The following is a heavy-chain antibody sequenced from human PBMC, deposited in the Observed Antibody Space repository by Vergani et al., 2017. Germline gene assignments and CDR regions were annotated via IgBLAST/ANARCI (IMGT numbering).Heavy chain of an antibody. J-gene: IGHJ3*02. CDR1: GFTFSSYG. CDR3: ARDSGVIGAFDI. Sequence: QVQLVESGGGVVQPGRSLRLSCAASGFTFSSYGMHWVRQAPGKGLEWVAVISYDGSNKYYADSVKGRFTISRDNSKNSLYLQMNSLRAEDTAVYYCARDSGVIGAFDIWGQGTMVTVSS. D-gene: IGHD2-21*01. V-gene: IGHV3-30*03. CDR2: ISYDGSNK.